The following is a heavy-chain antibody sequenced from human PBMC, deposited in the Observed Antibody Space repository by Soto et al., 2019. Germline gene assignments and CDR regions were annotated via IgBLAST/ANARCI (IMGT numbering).Heavy chain of an antibody. D-gene: IGHD1-26*01. Sequence: QITLKESGPPLVKPTQTLTLTCTSSGFSLSTSGVGVGWIRQPPGKALEWLALIPWDDDKGYSPSLKGRLTISKDSSNDQVVLTMTNMDPVDTATCYCADRRGWELQGWGQGALVTVSS. CDR3: ADRRGWELQG. J-gene: IGHJ4*02. CDR2: IPWDDDK. CDR1: GFSLSTSGVG. V-gene: IGHV2-5*02.